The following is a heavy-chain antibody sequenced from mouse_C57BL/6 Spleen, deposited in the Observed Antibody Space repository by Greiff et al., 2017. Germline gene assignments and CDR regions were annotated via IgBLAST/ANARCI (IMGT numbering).Heavy chain of an antibody. CDR2: ISYDGSN. Sequence: EVQLVESGPGLVKPSQSLSLTCSVTGYSITSGYYWNWIRQFPGNKLEWMGYISYDGSNNYNPSLKNRISITRDTSKNQFFLKLNSVTTEDTATYYCARGQLRRYAMDYWGQGTSVTVSA. J-gene: IGHJ4*01. V-gene: IGHV3-6*01. CDR3: ARGQLRRYAMDY. CDR1: GYSITSGYY. D-gene: IGHD3-2*02.